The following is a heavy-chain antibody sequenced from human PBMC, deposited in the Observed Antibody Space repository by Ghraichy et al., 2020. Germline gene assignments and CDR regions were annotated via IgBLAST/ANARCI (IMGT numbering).Heavy chain of an antibody. V-gene: IGHV4-34*01. CDR1: GGSFSGYY. Sequence: SETLYLTCAVYGGSFSGYYWSWIRQPPGKRLEWIGEINHSGSTNYNPSLKSRVTISVDTSKNQFSLKLSSVTAADTAVYYCARVSVMQLVSYYYYYYGMDVWGQGTTVTVSS. D-gene: IGHD6-13*01. J-gene: IGHJ6*02. CDR3: ARVSVMQLVSYYYYYYGMDV. CDR2: INHSGST.